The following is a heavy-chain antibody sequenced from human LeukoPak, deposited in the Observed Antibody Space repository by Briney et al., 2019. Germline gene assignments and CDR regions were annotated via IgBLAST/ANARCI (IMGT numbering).Heavy chain of an antibody. CDR3: ARDIVVVVAGTPGYFDY. J-gene: IGHJ4*02. V-gene: IGHV3-23*01. Sequence: GGSLRLSCAASGFTFSSYAMSWVRQAPGKGLEWVSAISGSGGSTYYADSVKGRFTVSRDNSKNTPYLQMNSLRAEDTAVYYCARDIVVVVAGTPGYFDYWGQGTLVTVSS. CDR2: ISGSGGST. D-gene: IGHD2-15*01. CDR1: GFTFSSYA.